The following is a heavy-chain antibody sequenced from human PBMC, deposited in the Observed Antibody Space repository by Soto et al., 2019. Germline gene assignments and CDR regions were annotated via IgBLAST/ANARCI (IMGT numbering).Heavy chain of an antibody. CDR2: IRSKANSYAT. V-gene: IGHV3-73*01. J-gene: IGHJ5*02. CDR3: TSNKGDWNYVWFDP. Sequence: SLRLSCAASGFTFSGSAIHCVRQASGKGLEWVGRIRSKANSYATAYAASVKGRFTISRDDSKNTAYLQMNSLKTEDTAVYYCTSNKGDWNYVWFDPWGQGTLVTVYS. CDR1: GFTFSGSA. D-gene: IGHD1-7*01.